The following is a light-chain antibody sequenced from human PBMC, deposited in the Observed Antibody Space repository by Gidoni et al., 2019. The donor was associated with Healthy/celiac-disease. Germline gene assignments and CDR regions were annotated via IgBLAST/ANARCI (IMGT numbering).Light chain of an antibody. Sequence: DIQMTQSPSSLSASVGDRVTITCQASQDISNYLTWYQQKPGKAPKLLIYDASNLETGVPSRFSGSGSGTDFTFTISILQPEDIATYYCQQYDNLALTFGGGTKVEIK. CDR1: QDISNY. J-gene: IGKJ4*01. CDR3: QQYDNLALT. CDR2: DAS. V-gene: IGKV1-33*01.